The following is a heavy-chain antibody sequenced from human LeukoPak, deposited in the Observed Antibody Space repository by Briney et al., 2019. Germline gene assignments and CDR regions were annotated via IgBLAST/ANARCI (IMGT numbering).Heavy chain of an antibody. D-gene: IGHD1-26*01. J-gene: IGHJ5*02. CDR1: GYTFTSYG. CDR3: ASTSGRYLDWFDP. CDR2: ISAYNGHT. V-gene: IGHV1-18*01. Sequence: GASVKVSCKATGYTFTSYGISWVRQAPGQGLEWVGWISAYNGHTNYAQKLQGRVTVTTDTSTTTAYTELRSLRSDDTAVYYCASTSGRYLDWFDPWGQGTLVTVSS.